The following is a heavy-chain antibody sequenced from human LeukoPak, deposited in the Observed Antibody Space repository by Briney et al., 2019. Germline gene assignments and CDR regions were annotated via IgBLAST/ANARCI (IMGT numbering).Heavy chain of an antibody. Sequence: PGGSLRLSCAASGFNFDTYVMNWVRQAPGKGLEWVSSISTSSSYIYYADSAKGRFTISRDNAKNSLYLQMNSLRAEDTAVCFCTRESGDSYLSSYYYGMDVWGQGTTVTVS. CDR2: ISTSSSYI. J-gene: IGHJ6*02. CDR3: TRESGDSYLSSYYYGMDV. CDR1: GFNFDTYV. D-gene: IGHD3-10*01. V-gene: IGHV3-21*01.